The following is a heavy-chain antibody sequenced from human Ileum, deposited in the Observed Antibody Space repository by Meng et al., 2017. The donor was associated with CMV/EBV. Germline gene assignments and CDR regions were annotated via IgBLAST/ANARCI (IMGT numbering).Heavy chain of an antibody. CDR2: IYSSGNT. CDR1: GASIYKNTYY. J-gene: IGHJ3*01. D-gene: IGHD1/OR15-1a*01. Sequence: GSLRPSCNVSGASIYKNTYYWGWVRQSPGKGLEYLGSIYSSGNTHYNPALQSRAFISIDTSKNQFSLTLSSVTAADTALYYCARYRPFSGTYLTDAFNVWGPGIMVTVSS. CDR3: ARYRPFSGTYLTDAFNV. V-gene: IGHV4-39*07.